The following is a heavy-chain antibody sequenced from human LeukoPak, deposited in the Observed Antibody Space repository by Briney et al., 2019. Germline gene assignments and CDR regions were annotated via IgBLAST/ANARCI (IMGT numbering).Heavy chain of an antibody. Sequence: PGGSLTLSCAASGFTVSSKYMSWVRQAPGKGLEWVSVIYSGGSTYYADSVKGRFTISRDNSKNTVYLQMNSLRAEDTAVYYCARVPYSSAWDSWGQGTLVTVSS. CDR2: IYSGGST. J-gene: IGHJ4*02. CDR1: GFTVSSKY. V-gene: IGHV3-66*01. D-gene: IGHD6-25*01. CDR3: ARVPYSSAWDS.